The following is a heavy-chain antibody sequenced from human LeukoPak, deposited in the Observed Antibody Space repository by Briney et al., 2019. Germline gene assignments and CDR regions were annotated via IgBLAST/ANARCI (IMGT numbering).Heavy chain of an antibody. Sequence: ASVKVSCKASGYTFTGHYMHWVRQAPGQGLEWMGWINPNSGGTNYAQKFQGRVTMTRDTSISTAYMELSRLRSDDTAVYYCARELTSRRWFDPWGQGTLVTVSS. V-gene: IGHV1-2*02. CDR3: ARELTSRRWFDP. CDR2: INPNSGGT. CDR1: GYTFTGHY. J-gene: IGHJ5*02.